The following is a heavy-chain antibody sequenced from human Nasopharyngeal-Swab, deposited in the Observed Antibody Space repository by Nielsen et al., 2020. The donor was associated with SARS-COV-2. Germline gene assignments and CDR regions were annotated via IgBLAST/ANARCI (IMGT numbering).Heavy chain of an antibody. V-gene: IGHV1-24*01. D-gene: IGHD3-10*01. Sequence: ASVKVSCKVSGYTLTELSMHWVRQAPGKGLEWMGGFDPEDGETIYAQKFQGRVTMTEDTSTDTAYMELSSLRSEDTAVHYCATVVTMVRGVTPFDYWGQGTLVTVSS. J-gene: IGHJ4*02. CDR2: FDPEDGET. CDR1: GYTLTELS. CDR3: ATVVTMVRGVTPFDY.